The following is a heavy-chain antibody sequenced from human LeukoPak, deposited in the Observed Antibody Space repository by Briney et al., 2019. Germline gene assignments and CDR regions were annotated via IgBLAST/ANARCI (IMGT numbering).Heavy chain of an antibody. V-gene: IGHV3-7*01. CDR3: ARLSAYYYGSYFYYYMDV. CDR1: GFSFSSYR. D-gene: IGHD3-10*01. Sequence: GGSLRLSCEASGFSFSSYRMTWVRQPPGKGPEWVANIKQDESERYSVDSVKGRFTISRDNAKNSVYLHMNSLRAEDTALYYCARLSAYYYGSYFYYYMDVWGKGTTVTVSS. J-gene: IGHJ6*03. CDR2: IKQDESER.